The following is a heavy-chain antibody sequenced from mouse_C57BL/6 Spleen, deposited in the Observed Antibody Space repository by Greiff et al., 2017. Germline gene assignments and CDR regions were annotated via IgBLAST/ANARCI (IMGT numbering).Heavy chain of an antibody. D-gene: IGHD4-1*01. Sequence: QVQLQQSGAELAKPGASVKLSCKASGYTFTSYWMHWVNQRPGRGLEWIGYLNPSSGYTKYNQKFKDKATLTAEKSTSTAYMQLSSLTYEDPAVYYCARSNWDGDYWGQGTTLTVAS. J-gene: IGHJ2*01. CDR2: LNPSSGYT. CDR3: ARSNWDGDY. V-gene: IGHV1-7*01. CDR1: GYTFTSYW.